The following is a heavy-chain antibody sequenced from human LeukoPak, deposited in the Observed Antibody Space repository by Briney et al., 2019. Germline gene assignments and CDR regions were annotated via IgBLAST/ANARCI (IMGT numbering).Heavy chain of an antibody. CDR3: ARESYGDYSYYYYGMDV. CDR2: IYHSGST. Sequence: SETLSLTCAVSGGSISSSNWWSWVRQPPGKGLEWIGEIYHSGSTNYNPSLKSRVTISVDKSKNQFSLKLSSVTAADTAVYYCARESYGDYSYYYYGMDVWGKGPRVTVSS. J-gene: IGHJ6*04. D-gene: IGHD4-17*01. V-gene: IGHV4-4*02. CDR1: GGSISSSNW.